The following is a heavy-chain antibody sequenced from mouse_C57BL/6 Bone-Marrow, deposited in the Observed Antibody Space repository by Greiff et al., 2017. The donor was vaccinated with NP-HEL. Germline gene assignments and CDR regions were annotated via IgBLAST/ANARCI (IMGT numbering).Heavy chain of an antibody. V-gene: IGHV5-4*01. D-gene: IGHD1-1*01. CDR2: ISDGGSYT. CDR1: GFTFSSYA. J-gene: IGHJ1*03. Sequence: EVQVVESGGGLVKPGGSLKLSCAASGFTFSSYAMSWVRQTPEKRLEWVATISDGGSYTYYPDNVKGRFTISRDNAMNNLYLQMSHLKSEDTAMYYCARDCYGSSWDWYFDVWGTGTTVTVSS. CDR3: ARDCYGSSWDWYFDV.